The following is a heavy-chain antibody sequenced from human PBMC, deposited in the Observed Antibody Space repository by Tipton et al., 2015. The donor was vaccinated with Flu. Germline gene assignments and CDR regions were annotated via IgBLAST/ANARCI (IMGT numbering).Heavy chain of an antibody. Sequence: TLSLTCTVSGGSISSSRYYWGWIRQPPGKGLEWIGSIYHSGTAYYNPSLKSRVTISVDTSKNQFSLKLSSVTAADTAVYYCARGPEQWLVNPHYFDYWGQGTLVTVSP. CDR2: IYHSGTA. CDR1: GGSISSSRYY. J-gene: IGHJ4*02. D-gene: IGHD6-19*01. CDR3: ARGPEQWLVNPHYFDY. V-gene: IGHV4-39*07.